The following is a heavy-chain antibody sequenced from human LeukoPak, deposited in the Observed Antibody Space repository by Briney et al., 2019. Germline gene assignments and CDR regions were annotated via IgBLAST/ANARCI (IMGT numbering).Heavy chain of an antibody. Sequence: PSETLSLTCTVSGASISSSSYYWGWIRQPPGKGLEWIGSIYYSGSTYYNPSLKSRVTISVHTSNNQFSLKLSSVTAADTALYYCAGVTTLSAALACWGQGTLVTVSS. CDR1: GASISSSSYY. CDR3: AGVTTLSAALAC. CDR2: IYYSGST. J-gene: IGHJ4*02. D-gene: IGHD3-3*01. V-gene: IGHV4-39*07.